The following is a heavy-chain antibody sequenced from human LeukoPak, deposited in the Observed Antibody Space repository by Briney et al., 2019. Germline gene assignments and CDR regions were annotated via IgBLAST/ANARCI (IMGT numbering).Heavy chain of an antibody. V-gene: IGHV1-2*04. D-gene: IGHD3-22*01. CDR3: ARDRWMWSYYDSSGYFDY. J-gene: IGHJ4*02. Sequence: GASVKVSCKASGYTFTGYYMHWVRQAPGQGLEWMGWINPNSGGTNYAQKFQGWVTMTRDTSISTAYMELSRLRSDDTAVYYCARDRWMWSYYDSSGYFDYWGQGALVTVSS. CDR2: INPNSGGT. CDR1: GYTFTGYY.